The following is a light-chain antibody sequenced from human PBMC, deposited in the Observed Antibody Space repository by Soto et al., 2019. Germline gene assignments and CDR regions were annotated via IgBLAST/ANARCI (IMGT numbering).Light chain of an antibody. CDR1: SSDVGSYNL. CDR3: CSYAGSSTWV. Sequence: QSALTQPASASGSPGQSITISCTGTSSDVGSYNLVSWYQQHPGKAPKLMIYEGSKRPSGVSNRFSGSQSGNTASLTISGLQAEDEADYYCCSYAGSSTWVCGGGTKLTVL. V-gene: IGLV2-23*01. J-gene: IGLJ3*02. CDR2: EGS.